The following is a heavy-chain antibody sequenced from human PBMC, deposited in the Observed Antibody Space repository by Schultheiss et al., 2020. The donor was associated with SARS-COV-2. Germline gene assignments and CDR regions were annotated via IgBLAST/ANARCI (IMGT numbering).Heavy chain of an antibody. CDR2: ISSNGGGT. Sequence: GGSLRLSCAASGFTFSNYAMHWVRQAPGKGLEYVSVISSNGGGTYYADSVKGRFTISRDNSKNTLFLQMSSLRSEDTAVYYCVGDALDPWGQGTLVTVSS. CDR3: VGDALDP. J-gene: IGHJ3*01. V-gene: IGHV3-64D*09. CDR1: GFTFSNYA.